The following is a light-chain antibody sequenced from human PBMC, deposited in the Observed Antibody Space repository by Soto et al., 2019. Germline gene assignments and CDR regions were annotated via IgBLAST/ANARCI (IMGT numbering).Light chain of an antibody. Sequence: EIVMTQSPATLSVSPGERATRSCRASQSVSSNLAWYQQKPGQAPRLLIYGASTRATGIPARFSGSGSGTEFTLTMSSLQSEDFAVYYCQQYNNWPPRVTFGPGTKVDIK. CDR1: QSVSSN. CDR2: GAS. V-gene: IGKV3-15*01. CDR3: QQYNNWPPRVT. J-gene: IGKJ3*01.